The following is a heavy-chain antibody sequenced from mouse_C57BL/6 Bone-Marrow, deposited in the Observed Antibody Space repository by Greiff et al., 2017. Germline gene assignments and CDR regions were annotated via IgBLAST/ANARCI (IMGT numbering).Heavy chain of an antibody. V-gene: IGHV1-19*01. CDR1: GYTFTDYY. CDR2: INPYNGGT. Sequence: EVQLQQSGPVLVKPGASVKMSCKASGYTFTDYYMNWVKQSHGKSLEWIGVINPYNGGTSYNQKFKGKATLTVDKSSSTAYMELNSLTSEDSAVYYCTIYDGDYYAMDYWGQGTSVTVSS. CDR3: TIYDGDYYAMDY. D-gene: IGHD2-3*01. J-gene: IGHJ4*01.